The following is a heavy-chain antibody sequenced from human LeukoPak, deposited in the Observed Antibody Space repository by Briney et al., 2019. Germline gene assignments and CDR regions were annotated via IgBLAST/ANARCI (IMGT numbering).Heavy chain of an antibody. J-gene: IGHJ4*02. D-gene: IGHD6-19*01. CDR1: GGSISSSNW. CDR3: ARTYSSGWSDSYYFDY. V-gene: IGHV4-4*02. CDR2: IYHSGST. Sequence: SETLSLTCAVSGGSISSSNWWSWVRQPPGKGLEWIGEIYHSGSTNYNPSLKSRVTISVDTSKNQFSLKLSSVTAADTAVYYCARTYSSGWSDSYYFDYWGQGTLVTVSS.